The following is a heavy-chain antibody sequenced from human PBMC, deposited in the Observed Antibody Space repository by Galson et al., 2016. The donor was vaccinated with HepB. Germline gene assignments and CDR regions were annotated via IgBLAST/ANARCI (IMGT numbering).Heavy chain of an antibody. Sequence: QSGAEVKKPGESLKISCKGSGYSFTSYWIGWVRQMPGKGLEWIGLIYPGDSDTRYSPSFQGTVTISAGKSISTAYLQWSSLKASDTAMYYCARLSRGRIVAGAFDIWGQGTMVTVSS. CDR1: GYSFTSYW. J-gene: IGHJ3*02. V-gene: IGHV5-51*01. CDR2: IYPGDSDT. CDR3: ARLSRGRIVAGAFDI. D-gene: IGHD6-25*01.